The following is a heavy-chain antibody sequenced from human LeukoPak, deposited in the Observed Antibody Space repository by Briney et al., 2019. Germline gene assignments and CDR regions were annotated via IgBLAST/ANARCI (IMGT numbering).Heavy chain of an antibody. V-gene: IGHV3-7*03. J-gene: IGHJ6*03. D-gene: IGHD3-10*01. CDR2: IKQDGSEK. CDR1: GFTFSSYW. CDR3: AKEESYYGSGSTGSYYYFMDV. Sequence: PGGSLRLSCAASGFTFSSYWMSWVRQAPGKGLEWVANIKQDGSEKYYVDSVKGRFTISRDSAKNSLYLQMNSLRVEDTAVYYCAKEESYYGSGSTGSYYYFMDVWGKGTTVTVSS.